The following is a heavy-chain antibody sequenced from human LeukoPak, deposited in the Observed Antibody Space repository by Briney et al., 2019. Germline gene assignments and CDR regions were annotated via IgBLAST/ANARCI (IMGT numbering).Heavy chain of an antibody. Sequence: SETLSLTCAVYGGSFSGYYWSWIRQPPGKGLEWIGEINHSGSTNYNPSLKSRVTISVDTSKNQFSLKLSSVTAADTAVYYCARAYGDYSAFDIWGQGTMVTASS. J-gene: IGHJ3*02. CDR3: ARAYGDYSAFDI. CDR2: INHSGST. D-gene: IGHD4-17*01. CDR1: GGSFSGYY. V-gene: IGHV4-34*01.